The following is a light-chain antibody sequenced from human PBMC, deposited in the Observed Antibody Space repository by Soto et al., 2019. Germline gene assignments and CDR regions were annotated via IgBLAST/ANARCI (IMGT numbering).Light chain of an antibody. J-gene: IGKJ5*01. V-gene: IGKV3-15*01. CDR2: GAS. CDR3: QQYNNWPIT. CDR1: QSVSGN. Sequence: EIVMTQSPATLSVSPGESATLSCRASQSVSGNLAWYQQKPGQAPRLLIYGASTRATGIPARFSGSGSGTEFTLTISSLQSEDFAVYYCQQYNNWPITFGQGTRLEIK.